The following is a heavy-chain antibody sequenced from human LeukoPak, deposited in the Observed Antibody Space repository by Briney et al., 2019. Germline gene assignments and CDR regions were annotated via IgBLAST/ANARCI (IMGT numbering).Heavy chain of an antibody. CDR3: AKEGSHYGDLNSPDI. V-gene: IGHV3-30*18. D-gene: IGHD4-17*01. Sequence: GGSLRLSCAASGFTFSSYGMHWVRQDPGKGLEWVAVISYDGSNKYYADSVKGRFTISRDNSKNTLYLQMNSLRAEDTAVYYCAKEGSHYGDLNSPDIWGQGTMVTVSS. J-gene: IGHJ3*02. CDR1: GFTFSSYG. CDR2: ISYDGSNK.